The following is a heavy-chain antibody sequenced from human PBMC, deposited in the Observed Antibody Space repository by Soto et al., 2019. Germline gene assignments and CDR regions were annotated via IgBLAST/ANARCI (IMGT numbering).Heavy chain of an antibody. Sequence: GGSLRLSCAASGFTFSSYAMTWVRQAPGKGLEWVSGINDSGGSTYYADSVRGRFTVARDNSKNTLYLQMNGLRAEDTAVYYCAKDRRYHDFWSGFDYWGQGTLVTVSS. J-gene: IGHJ4*02. CDR1: GFTFSSYA. V-gene: IGHV3-23*01. CDR3: AKDRRYHDFWSGFDY. D-gene: IGHD3-3*01. CDR2: INDSGGST.